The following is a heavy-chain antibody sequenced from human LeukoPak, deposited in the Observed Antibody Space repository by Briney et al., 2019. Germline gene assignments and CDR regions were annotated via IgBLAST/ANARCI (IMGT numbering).Heavy chain of an antibody. V-gene: IGHV1-2*02. Sequence: GASEKVSCKASGYTFPAYYMHWVRQAPGQGLEWMGWIKPNSGGTNYAQKFQGRVTMTRDTSISTAYMELSRLRSDDTAVYYCARDLVGASRLWGMDVWGQGTTVTVSS. CDR2: IKPNSGGT. CDR3: ARDLVGASRLWGMDV. D-gene: IGHD1-26*01. J-gene: IGHJ6*02. CDR1: GYTFPAYY.